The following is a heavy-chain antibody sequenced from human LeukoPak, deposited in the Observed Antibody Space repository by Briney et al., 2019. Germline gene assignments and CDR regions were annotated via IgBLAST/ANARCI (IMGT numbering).Heavy chain of an antibody. Sequence: SETLSLTCTVSGGSISSGGYYWSWIRQHPGKGLEWIGYIFYSGSTYYNPSLKSRVTISVDTSKNQFSLKLSSVTAADTAVYYRARAMIKGEYYFDYWGQGTLVTVSS. CDR1: GGSISSGGYY. J-gene: IGHJ4*02. CDR2: IFYSGST. V-gene: IGHV4-31*03. CDR3: ARAMIKGEYYFDY. D-gene: IGHD3-16*01.